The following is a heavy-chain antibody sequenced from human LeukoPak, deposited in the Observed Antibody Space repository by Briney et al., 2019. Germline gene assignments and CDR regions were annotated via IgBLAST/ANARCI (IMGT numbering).Heavy chain of an antibody. J-gene: IGHJ4*02. D-gene: IGHD6-19*01. Sequence: PSETLSLTCTVPGGSITNTNYYWGWVRQPPGKGLEWIGGIYFSGTTYYNPSLRSRVTISVDTSKNQFSLKLNSVTAADTAVYFCARHSSSAWYYYFGYWGQGALVTVSS. V-gene: IGHV4-39*01. CDR3: ARHSSSAWYYYFGY. CDR1: GGSITNTNYY. CDR2: IYFSGTT.